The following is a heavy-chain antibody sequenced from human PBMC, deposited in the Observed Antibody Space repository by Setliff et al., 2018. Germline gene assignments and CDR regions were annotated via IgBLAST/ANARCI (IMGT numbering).Heavy chain of an antibody. V-gene: IGHV3-74*01. CDR2: IKSDGSHT. Sequence: GGSLRLSCAASGFTFRNYYMHWVRQVPGKGLMWVSYIKSDGSHTAYADSVKGRFTISRDNAKNTLYLQMDSLEAEDTAVYYCARGGCSATSCLDYWGQGILVTVSS. CDR1: GFTFRNYY. CDR3: ARGGCSATSCLDY. D-gene: IGHD2-2*01. J-gene: IGHJ4*02.